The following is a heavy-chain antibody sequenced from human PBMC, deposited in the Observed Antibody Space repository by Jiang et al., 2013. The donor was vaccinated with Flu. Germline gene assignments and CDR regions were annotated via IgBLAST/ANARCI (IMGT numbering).Heavy chain of an antibody. CDR1: GYTLTELS. V-gene: IGHV1-24*01. Sequence: SGAEVKKPGASVKVSCKVSGYTLTELSMHWVRQAPGKGLEWMGGFDPEDGETIYAQKFQGRVTMTEDTSTDTAYMELSSLRSEDTAVYYCATDPPWEAAGGGWFDPWGQGTLVTVSS. D-gene: IGHD1-26*01. CDR2: FDPEDGET. J-gene: IGHJ5*02. CDR3: ATDPPWEAAGGGWFDP.